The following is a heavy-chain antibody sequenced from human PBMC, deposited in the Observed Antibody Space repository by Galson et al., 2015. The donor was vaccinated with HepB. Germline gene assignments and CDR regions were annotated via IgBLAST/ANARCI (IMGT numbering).Heavy chain of an antibody. Sequence: SVKASCKASGYTFNDFYIHWVRQAPGQGLEWMGWINPNTGGTRSAQKFQGWVTMTRDTSITTAFMDLSNLMSDDTAIYYCARGIETAAPYREDWSFDLWGRGTLVTVSS. CDR1: GYTFNDFY. CDR3: ARGIETAAPYREDWSFDL. J-gene: IGHJ2*01. V-gene: IGHV1-2*04. D-gene: IGHD6-13*01. CDR2: INPNTGGT.